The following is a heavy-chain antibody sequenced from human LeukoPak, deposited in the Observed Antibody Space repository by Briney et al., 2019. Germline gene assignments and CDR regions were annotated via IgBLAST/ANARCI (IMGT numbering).Heavy chain of an antibody. Sequence: GESLKISCKGSGYSFTSYWIGWVRQMPGKGLKWMGIIYPGDSDARYSPSFQGQVTISADKSISTAYLQWSSLKASDTAMYYCARHYYYDSSGYPFDYWGQGTLVTVSS. D-gene: IGHD3-22*01. J-gene: IGHJ4*02. CDR2: IYPGDSDA. V-gene: IGHV5-51*01. CDR1: GYSFTSYW. CDR3: ARHYYYDSSGYPFDY.